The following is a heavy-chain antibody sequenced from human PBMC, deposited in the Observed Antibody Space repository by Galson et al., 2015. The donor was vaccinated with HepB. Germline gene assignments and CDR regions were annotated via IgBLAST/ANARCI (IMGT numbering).Heavy chain of an antibody. V-gene: IGHV1-3*01. CDR2: INAGNGNT. J-gene: IGHJ3*02. Sequence: SVKVSCKASGYTFTSYAMHWVRQAPGQRLEWMGWINAGNGNTKYSQKFQGRVTITRDTSASTAYMELSSLRSEDTAVYYCARGAAAPGVTPIDDAFDIWCQGTMVTVSS. CDR3: ARGAAAPGVTPIDDAFDI. D-gene: IGHD6-13*01. CDR1: GYTFTSYA.